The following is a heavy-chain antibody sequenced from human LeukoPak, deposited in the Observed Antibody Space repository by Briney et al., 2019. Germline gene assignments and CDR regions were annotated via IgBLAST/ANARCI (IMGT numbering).Heavy chain of an antibody. CDR3: ARDSRSVRIFGVVNY. J-gene: IGHJ4*02. CDR1: GYTFTSYG. Sequence: ASVKVSCKASGYTFTSYGISWVRQAPGQGLEWMGWISAYNGNTNYAQKLQGRVTMTTDTSTSTAYMELRSLRSDGTAVYYCARDSRSVRIFGVVNYWGQGTLVTVSS. CDR2: ISAYNGNT. D-gene: IGHD3-3*01. V-gene: IGHV1-18*01.